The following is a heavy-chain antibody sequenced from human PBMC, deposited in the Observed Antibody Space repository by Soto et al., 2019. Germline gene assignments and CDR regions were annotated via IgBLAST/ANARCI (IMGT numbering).Heavy chain of an antibody. CDR2: ISGSGGST. CDR1: GFTFSSYA. Sequence: AGGSLRLSCAASGFTFSSYAMSWVRQAPGKGLEWVSAISGSGGSTYYADSVKGRFTISRDNSKNTLYLQMNSLRAEDTAVYYCARDLSGSSSWSFSYYMDVWGKGTTVTVSS. V-gene: IGHV3-23*01. D-gene: IGHD6-13*01. J-gene: IGHJ6*03. CDR3: ARDLSGSSSWSFSYYMDV.